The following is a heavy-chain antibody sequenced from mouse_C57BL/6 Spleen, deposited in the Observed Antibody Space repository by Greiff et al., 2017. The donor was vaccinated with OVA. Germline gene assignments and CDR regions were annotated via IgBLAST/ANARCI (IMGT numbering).Heavy chain of an antibody. J-gene: IGHJ3*01. D-gene: IGHD2-1*01. CDR1: GYTFTSYW. CDR3: AIGRVYYDNKFAY. CDR2: IHPSDSDT. Sequence: QVQLQQPGAELVKPGASVKVSCKASGYTFTSYWMHWVKQRPGQGLEWIGRIHPSDSDTNYNQKFKGKATLTVDKSSSTAYMQLRSLTSDDSAVYYCAIGRVYYDNKFAYGGQGTLVTVSA. V-gene: IGHV1-74*01.